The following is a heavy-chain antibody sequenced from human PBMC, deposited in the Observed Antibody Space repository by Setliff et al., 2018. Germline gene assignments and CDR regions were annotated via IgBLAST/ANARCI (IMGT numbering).Heavy chain of an antibody. V-gene: IGHV1-2*04. D-gene: IGHD3-3*01. CDR3: ASSVLQFLEWFKVPGWDYYYGMDV. Sequence: ASVKVSCQASGYTFTGYYMHWVRQAPGQGLEWMGWINPNSGGTNYGQKFQGWVTMTRDTSISTAYMELSRLRSDDTAVYYCASSVLQFLEWFKVPGWDYYYGMDVWGQGTTVTVSS. CDR2: INPNSGGT. CDR1: GYTFTGYY. J-gene: IGHJ6*02.